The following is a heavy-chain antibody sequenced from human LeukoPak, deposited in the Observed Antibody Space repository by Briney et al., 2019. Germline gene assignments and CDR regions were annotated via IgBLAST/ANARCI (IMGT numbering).Heavy chain of an antibody. J-gene: IGHJ5*02. CDR3: ARASFYSSFDL. D-gene: IGHD2-21*01. Sequence: GGSMRLSCADSGLTFSSYNMICVRKAPGKGLEWVSSISSSANYIYYTDSLKGRFTISRDNATNSLYLEMNSLRAEDTGVYYCARASFYSSFDLWGQGTMVTVSS. CDR2: ISSSANYI. V-gene: IGHV3-21*06. CDR1: GLTFSSYN.